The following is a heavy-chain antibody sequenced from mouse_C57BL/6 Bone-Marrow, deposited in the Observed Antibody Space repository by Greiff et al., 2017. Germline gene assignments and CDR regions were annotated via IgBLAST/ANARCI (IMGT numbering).Heavy chain of an antibody. D-gene: IGHD5-5*01. Sequence: VQLQQPGAELVKPGASVKLSCKASGYTFTSYWMHWVKQSPGQGLEWIGMIHPNSGSTNSNEKFKRKATLTVDKSSSTAYMQLSSLTSEDSACYDGAYRYYFDYWGQGTTLTVSS. V-gene: IGHV1-64*01. J-gene: IGHJ2*01. CDR1: GYTFTSYW. CDR2: IHPNSGST. CDR3: AYRYYFDY.